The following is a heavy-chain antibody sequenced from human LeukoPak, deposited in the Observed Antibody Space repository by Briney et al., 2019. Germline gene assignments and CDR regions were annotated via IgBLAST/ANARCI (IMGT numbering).Heavy chain of an antibody. J-gene: IGHJ4*02. CDR3: AKALGGYDFDY. V-gene: IGHV3-23*01. Sequence: GGSLRLSCAASGFTFRSYDMSWVRQAPGKGLEWVSSLSGSGGSTYYAGSVKGRFTISRDNSKNTLFLHMNSLRAEDTAVYYCAKALGGYDFDYWGQGTLVTVSS. D-gene: IGHD3-16*01. CDR2: LSGSGGST. CDR1: GFTFRSYD.